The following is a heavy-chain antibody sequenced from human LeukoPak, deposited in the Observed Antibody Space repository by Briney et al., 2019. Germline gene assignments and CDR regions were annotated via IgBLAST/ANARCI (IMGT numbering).Heavy chain of an antibody. D-gene: IGHD3-10*01. CDR3: AKVGEYLYYFDY. CDR2: ISGSGSTI. J-gene: IGHJ4*02. CDR1: GFTFSDYY. V-gene: IGHV3-11*01. Sequence: GGSLRLSCAASGFTFSDYYMSWIRQAPGKGLEWVSHISGSGSTIYYADSVKGRFTISRDNAKNSLYLQMNSLRAEDTAVYYCAKVGEYLYYFDYWGQGTLVTVSS.